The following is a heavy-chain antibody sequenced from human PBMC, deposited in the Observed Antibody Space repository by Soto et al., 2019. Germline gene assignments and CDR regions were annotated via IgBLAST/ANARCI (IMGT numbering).Heavy chain of an antibody. CDR3: ARAGGITMIVVALSDTFDI. D-gene: IGHD3-22*01. V-gene: IGHV4-61*01. CDR1: GGSVSSGSYY. J-gene: IGHJ3*02. Sequence: SETLSLTCTVSGGSVSSGSYYWSWIRQPPGKGLEWIGYIYYSGSTNYNPSLKSRVTISVDTSKNQFSLKLSSVTAADTAVYYCARAGGITMIVVALSDTFDIWGQGTMVTV. CDR2: IYYSGST.